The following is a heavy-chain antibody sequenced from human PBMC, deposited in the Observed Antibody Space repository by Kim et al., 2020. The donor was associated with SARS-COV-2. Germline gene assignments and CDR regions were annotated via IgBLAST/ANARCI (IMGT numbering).Heavy chain of an antibody. CDR2: IHIGGGT. CDR1: GFIVSDNY. D-gene: IGHD2-8*01. J-gene: IGHJ4*02. V-gene: IGHV3-53*01. Sequence: GGSLRLSCAASGFIVSDNYMMWVRQAPGEGLEWVSLIHIGGGTNYADSVRGRFTISRDNSKNTLYLQMNSLRAEDTAVYYCAIRGHTNGYWKLQDWGQGTLVTVSS. CDR3: AIRGHTNGYWKLQD.